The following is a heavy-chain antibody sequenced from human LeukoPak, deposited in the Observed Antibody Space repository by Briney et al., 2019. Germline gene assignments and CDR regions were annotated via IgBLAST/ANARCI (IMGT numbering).Heavy chain of an antibody. Sequence: RGSLRLSCAASGFTFEDYGMTWVRQAPGKGLEWVSGTNWNGGSIGYANSVKGRLTISRDNAKTSLYLQMRRLRAEDTALYHCARREAADEWGQGTLVTVSS. J-gene: IGHJ4*02. CDR3: ARREAADE. D-gene: IGHD6-13*01. CDR2: TNWNGGSI. CDR1: GFTFEDYG. V-gene: IGHV3-20*01.